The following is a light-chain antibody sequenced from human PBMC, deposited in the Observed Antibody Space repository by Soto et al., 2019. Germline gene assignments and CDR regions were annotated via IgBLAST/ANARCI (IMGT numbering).Light chain of an antibody. J-gene: IGKJ2*01. CDR1: QSISSN. CDR3: QQFNNWPYT. CDR2: GAS. V-gene: IGKV3-15*01. Sequence: EVVMTQSPATLSVSPGERVTLSCRASQSISSNLAWYQQKPGQAPRLLIYGASTRATGLPARFSGSGSGTDLTLTISSLQSEDFAVYYCQQFNNWPYTFGQGTKLEIK.